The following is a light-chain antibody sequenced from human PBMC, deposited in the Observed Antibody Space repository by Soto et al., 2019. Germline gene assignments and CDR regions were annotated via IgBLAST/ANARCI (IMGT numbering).Light chain of an antibody. CDR2: DAS. CDR3: QQRSNWPRNT. V-gene: IGKV3-11*01. CDR1: PSVSSY. Sequence: EIVLTQSPATLSLSPGERATLSCRASPSVSSYLAWYQQKPGQAPRLLIYDASNRATGIPARFSGSGSGTDFTLTSSSLEPEDFAVYYCQQRSNWPRNTFGQGTKLEIK. J-gene: IGKJ2*01.